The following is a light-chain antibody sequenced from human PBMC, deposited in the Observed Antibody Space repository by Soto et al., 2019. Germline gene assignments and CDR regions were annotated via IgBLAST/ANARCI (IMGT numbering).Light chain of an antibody. V-gene: IGLV2-14*01. CDR3: SSYTISSVV. CDR1: SSDVGGYNY. Sequence: QSALTQPASVSGSPGQSITISCTGTSSDVGGYNYASWYQQHPGKAPKLMIYEVSTRPSGVSNRFSGSKSGNTASLTISGLQAEDEGDYYCSSYTISSVVFGGGTELTVL. CDR2: EVS. J-gene: IGLJ2*01.